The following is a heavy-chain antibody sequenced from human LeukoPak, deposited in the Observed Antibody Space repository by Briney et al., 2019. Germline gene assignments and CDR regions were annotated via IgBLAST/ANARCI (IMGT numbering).Heavy chain of an antibody. V-gene: IGHV4-34*01. CDR2: INHSGST. J-gene: IGHJ4*02. CDR3: ARTGSTVTMLYPFDH. Sequence: SETLSLTCAVYGGSFSGYYWSWIRQPPGKGLEWIGGINHSGSTNYNPSLKSRVTISVDTSKNQFSLKLSSVTAADTAVYYCARTGSTVTMLYPFDHWGQGTLVTVSS. CDR1: GGSFSGYY. D-gene: IGHD4-17*01.